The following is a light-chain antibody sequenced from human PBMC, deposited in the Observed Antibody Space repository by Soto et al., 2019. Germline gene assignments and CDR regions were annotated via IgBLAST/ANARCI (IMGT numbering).Light chain of an antibody. CDR3: AAWDDSLNGPF. J-gene: IGLJ2*01. Sequence: QSALTQPPSASGTPGQRVTISCSGSNSNIGNNAVNWYQQLPGTAPTLLIYSNNQRPSGVPDRFSGSKSGTSASLAVNGLQSEDEADYYCAAWDDSLNGPFFGGGTKVTVL. CDR1: NSNIGNNA. CDR2: SNN. V-gene: IGLV1-44*01.